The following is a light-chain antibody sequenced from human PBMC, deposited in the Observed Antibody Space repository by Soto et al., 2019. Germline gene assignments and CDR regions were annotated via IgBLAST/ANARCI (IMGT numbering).Light chain of an antibody. CDR2: GAS. Sequence: EIVMTQSPGTLSLSPGETATLSCRASQSVSSDLAWYQQKSGQSPRLLIYGASTRATGIPARFSGSGFGTEFSLPISSLQSEEFAVYYCQQYNDWPRTFGQGTRVEI. J-gene: IGKJ1*01. V-gene: IGKV3-15*01. CDR1: QSVSSD. CDR3: QQYNDWPRT.